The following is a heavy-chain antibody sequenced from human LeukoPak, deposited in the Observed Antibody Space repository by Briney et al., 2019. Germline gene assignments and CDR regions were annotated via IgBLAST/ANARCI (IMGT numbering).Heavy chain of an antibody. CDR3: ARDPTTVVTLPYYFDF. Sequence: KASETLSLTCAVSGGSFFGSHCNWIRQSPEKGLGWIGEINHSGRTNYNPSLKSRVTISVDTSKSQFFLKLTSVTAADTAVYYCARDPTTVVTLPYYFDFWGQGTLVTVSA. J-gene: IGHJ4*02. V-gene: IGHV4-34*01. CDR2: INHSGRT. D-gene: IGHD4-23*01. CDR1: GGSFFGSH.